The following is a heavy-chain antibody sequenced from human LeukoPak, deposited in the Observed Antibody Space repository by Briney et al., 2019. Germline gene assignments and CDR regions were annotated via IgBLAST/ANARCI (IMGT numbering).Heavy chain of an antibody. V-gene: IGHV3-30*18. CDR3: AKDTVEHFDY. CDR2: ISYDGSNK. D-gene: IGHD1-1*01. CDR1: GFTFSSYG. Sequence: GGSLRLSCAASGFTFSSYGMHWVRQAPGKGLEWVAVISYDGSNKYYADSVKGRFTISRDNSKNTLYLQMNSLRAEDTAVYYCAKDTVEHFDYWGQGTLVTVSS. J-gene: IGHJ4*02.